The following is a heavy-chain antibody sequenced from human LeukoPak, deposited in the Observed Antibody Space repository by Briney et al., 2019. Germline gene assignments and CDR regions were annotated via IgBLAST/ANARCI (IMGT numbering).Heavy chain of an antibody. CDR1: GFTFNDYW. CDR2: VKSVAEGGAS. D-gene: IGHD4-17*01. V-gene: IGHV3-15*01. J-gene: IGHJ3*02. CDR3: TKNTGDFDI. Sequence: GGSLRLSCAASGFTFNDYWMSWVRQAPGKGLEWVGRVKSVAEGGASEYGTAVKGRFTISRDDSKKTVYLQMHNLSTEDTALYYRTKNTGDFDIWGQGTMVIVSS.